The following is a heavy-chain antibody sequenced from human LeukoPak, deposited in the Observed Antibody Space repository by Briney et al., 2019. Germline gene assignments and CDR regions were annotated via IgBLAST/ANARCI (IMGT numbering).Heavy chain of an antibody. Sequence: PSETLSLTCTVSGGSISSSSYYWGWIRQPPGKGLEWIGSIYYSGSTYYNPSLKSRVTISVDTSRSQFSLNLNSVTAADTAVYYCARDSRYDSTGHAPWGQGSLVTVSS. D-gene: IGHD3-22*01. CDR1: GGSISSSSYY. CDR2: IYYSGST. CDR3: ARDSRYDSTGHAP. V-gene: IGHV4-39*07. J-gene: IGHJ5*02.